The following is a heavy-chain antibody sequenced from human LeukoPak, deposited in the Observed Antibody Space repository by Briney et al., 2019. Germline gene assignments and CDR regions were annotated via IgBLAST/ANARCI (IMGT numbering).Heavy chain of an antibody. CDR1: GFTFSSYS. CDR3: AGEYYYDSSGYYPYYFDY. Sequence: GGSLRLSCAASGFTFSSYSMNWVRQAPGKGLEWVSSISSSSYIYYADSVKGRFTISRDNAKNSLYLQMNSLRAEDTAVYYCAGEYYYDSSGYYPYYFDYWGQGTLVTVSS. CDR2: ISSSSYI. D-gene: IGHD3-22*01. J-gene: IGHJ4*02. V-gene: IGHV3-21*01.